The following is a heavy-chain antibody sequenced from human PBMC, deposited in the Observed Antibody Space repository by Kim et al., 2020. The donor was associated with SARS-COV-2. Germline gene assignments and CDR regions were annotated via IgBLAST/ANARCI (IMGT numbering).Heavy chain of an antibody. D-gene: IGHD6-6*01. CDR2: INHSGST. J-gene: IGHJ6*02. CDR3: ARGWRSSVYYYYGMDV. CDR1: GGSFSGYY. V-gene: IGHV4-34*01. Sequence: SETLSLTCAVYGGSFSGYYWSWIRQPPGKGLEWIGEINHSGSTNYNPSLKSRVTISVDTSKNQFSLKLSSVTAADTAVYYCARGWRSSVYYYYGMDVWGQGTTVTVSS.